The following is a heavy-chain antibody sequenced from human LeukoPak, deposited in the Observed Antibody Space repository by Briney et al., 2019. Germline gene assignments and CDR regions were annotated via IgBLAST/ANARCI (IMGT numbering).Heavy chain of an antibody. CDR3: ARVWVYCSSTSCQGED. CDR1: GGSISSGDYY. Sequence: SQTLSLXCTVSGGSISSGDYYWSWIRQPPGKGLEWIGYIYYSGSTYYNPSLKSRVTISVDTSKNQFSLKLSSLTAADTAVYYCARVWVYCSSTSCQGEDWGQGTLVTVSS. CDR2: IYYSGST. V-gene: IGHV4-30-4*08. J-gene: IGHJ4*02. D-gene: IGHD2-2*01.